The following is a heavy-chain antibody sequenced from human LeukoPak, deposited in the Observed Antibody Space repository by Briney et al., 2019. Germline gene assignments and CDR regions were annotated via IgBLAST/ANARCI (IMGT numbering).Heavy chain of an antibody. V-gene: IGHV3-7*01. CDR2: IKQDGSEK. Sequence: GGSLRLSCAASELASSGYWMSWVRQAPGKGLEWVANIKQDGSEKYYVDSVKGRFTISRDNAKNSLYLQMNSLRAEDTAVYYCARDKIVGATYFDYWGQGTLVTVSS. CDR1: ELASSGYW. D-gene: IGHD1-26*01. J-gene: IGHJ4*02. CDR3: ARDKIVGATYFDY.